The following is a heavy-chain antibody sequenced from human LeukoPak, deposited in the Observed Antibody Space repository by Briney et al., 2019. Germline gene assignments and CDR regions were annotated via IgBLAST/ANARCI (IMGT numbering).Heavy chain of an antibody. CDR2: INAYNGDT. D-gene: IGHD3-10*01. J-gene: IGHJ6*02. CDR1: NYTFTSYG. V-gene: IGHV1-18*01. Sequence: EASVKVSCKASNYTFTSYGISRVRQAPGQGLEWMAWINAYNGDTNYAQKFQGRVTMTRDTSITTAYLELSSLKSEDTAVYYCVRDRSRGVGMDVWGQGTTVTVSS. CDR3: VRDRSRGVGMDV.